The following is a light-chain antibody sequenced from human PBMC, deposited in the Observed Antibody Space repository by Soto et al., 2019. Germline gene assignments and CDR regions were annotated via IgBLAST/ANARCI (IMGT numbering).Light chain of an antibody. CDR1: QSISTY. V-gene: IGKV1-39*01. Sequence: DIQMTQSPSSLSASVGDRVTITCRSSQSISTYLNWYQQKPGKAPKFLISTASSLQSGVPSRFSGSGSGTDFPLTISRLQPEGFATYYRQQSYSVPCTFGQGTKLEIK. CDR2: TAS. CDR3: QQSYSVPCT. J-gene: IGKJ2*02.